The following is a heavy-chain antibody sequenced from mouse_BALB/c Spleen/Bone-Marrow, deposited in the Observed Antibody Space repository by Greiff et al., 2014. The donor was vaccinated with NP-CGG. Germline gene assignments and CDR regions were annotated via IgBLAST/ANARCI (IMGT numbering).Heavy chain of an antibody. Sequence: EVQLQESGAELVKPGASVKLSCTASGFNIKDTYMHWVKQRPEQGLEWIGRIDPANGNTKYDPKFQGKATITADTSSNTAYLQLRSLTSEDSDVYYCSDYYCGSSQFAYWGQGTLVTVSA. D-gene: IGHD1-1*01. CDR1: GFNIKDTY. CDR2: IDPANGNT. J-gene: IGHJ3*01. CDR3: SDYYCGSSQFAY. V-gene: IGHV14-3*02.